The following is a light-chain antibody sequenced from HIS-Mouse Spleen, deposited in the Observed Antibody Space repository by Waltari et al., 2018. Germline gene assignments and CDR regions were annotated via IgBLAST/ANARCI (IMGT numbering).Light chain of an antibody. CDR1: TGAVTSGYY. CDR2: STS. V-gene: IGLV7-43*01. J-gene: IGLJ2*01. CDR3: LLYYGGAVV. Sequence: QTVVTQEPSLTVSPGGTVTLTCASSTGAVTSGYYPNWFQQKPGQAPRALLYSTSNKHAWTPALFSGARLGGKAALTLSGVQPEDEAEYYCLLYYGGAVVFGGGTKLTVL.